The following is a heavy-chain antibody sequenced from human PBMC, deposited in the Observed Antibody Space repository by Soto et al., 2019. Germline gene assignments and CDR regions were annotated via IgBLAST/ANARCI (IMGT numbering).Heavy chain of an antibody. CDR2: INPSGGPT. D-gene: IGHD1-26*01. CDR1: GYIFTTYN. CDR3: AFGRPTTSSWLDP. Sequence: QEQLVQSGTEVKKPGASVRVSCKAFGYIFTTYNIHWLRQAPGQGLEWMGMINPSGGPTSYAEKLQGRVTMTRDTSTTTVYMELSSLTSEDTAVYYCAFGRPTTSSWLDPWGQGTLVSVSS. V-gene: IGHV1-46*01. J-gene: IGHJ5*02.